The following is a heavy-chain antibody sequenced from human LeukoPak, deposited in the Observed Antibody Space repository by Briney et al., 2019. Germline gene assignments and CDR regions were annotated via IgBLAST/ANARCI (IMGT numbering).Heavy chain of an antibody. CDR1: GGSISSYY. D-gene: IGHD6-13*01. Sequence: SETLSLTCTVSGGSISSYYWSWIRQPPGKGLEWIGYIYYSGSTNYNASLKSRVTISVDTSKNQFSLKLSSVTAADTAVYYCARYSSNDAFDIWGQGTMVTVSS. CDR2: IYYSGST. J-gene: IGHJ3*02. CDR3: ARYSSNDAFDI. V-gene: IGHV4-59*01.